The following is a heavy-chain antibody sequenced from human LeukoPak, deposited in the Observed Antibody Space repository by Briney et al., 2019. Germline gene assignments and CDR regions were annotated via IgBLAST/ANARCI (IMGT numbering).Heavy chain of an antibody. V-gene: IGHV3-30*03. CDR1: GFTFSSYG. J-gene: IGHJ4*02. CDR3: ARDPPIERGY. D-gene: IGHD3-10*01. CDR2: ISYDGSNK. Sequence: GGSLRLSCAASGFTFSSYGMHWVRQAPGKGLEWVAVISYDGSNKYYADSVKGRFTISRDNSKNTLYLQMNSLRAEDTAVYYCARDPPIERGYWGQGTLVTVSS.